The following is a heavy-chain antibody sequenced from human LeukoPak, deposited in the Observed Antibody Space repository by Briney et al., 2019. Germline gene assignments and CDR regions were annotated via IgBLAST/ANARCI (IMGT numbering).Heavy chain of an antibody. Sequence: ASVKVSCKASGYTFTGYYMHWVRQAPGQGLEWMGWINPNSGGTNYAQKFQGRVTMTRDTSIATAYMELSRLRSDDTAVYYCARDQGEMATIPDYWGQGTLVTVSS. D-gene: IGHD5-24*01. CDR3: ARDQGEMATIPDY. CDR2: INPNSGGT. CDR1: GYTFTGYY. V-gene: IGHV1-2*02. J-gene: IGHJ4*02.